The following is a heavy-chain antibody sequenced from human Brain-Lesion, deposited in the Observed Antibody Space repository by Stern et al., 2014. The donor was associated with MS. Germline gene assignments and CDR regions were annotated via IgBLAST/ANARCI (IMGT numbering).Heavy chain of an antibody. Sequence: ESGPALVKPTQTLTLTCTLSGVSLTSSGVRVSWIRQPPGKALEWLGRIDWADDNFYSTSLKTRLTISKDTSKNQVVLTMANMDPADTATYYCARQRLYYYGSGTEGGLNVWGQGTTVTVSS. CDR3: ARQRLYYYGSGTEGGLNV. CDR1: GVSLTSSGVR. CDR2: IDWADDN. J-gene: IGHJ6*02. D-gene: IGHD3-10*01. V-gene: IGHV2-70*04.